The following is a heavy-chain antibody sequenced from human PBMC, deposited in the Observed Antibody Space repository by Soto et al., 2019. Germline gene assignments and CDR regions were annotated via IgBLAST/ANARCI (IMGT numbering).Heavy chain of an antibody. J-gene: IGHJ4*02. CDR1: LFSLITSGVG. Sequence: XGPTLLNPPQTLPLTCTFSLFSLITSGVGVGWIRQPPGKALEWLALIYWNDDKRYSPSLKSRLTITKDTSKNQVVLTMTNMDPVDTATYYCANVVQAAIRWYFDYWGQGTLVTVSS. CDR3: ANVVQAAIRWYFDY. D-gene: IGHD2-2*01. CDR2: IYWNDDK. V-gene: IGHV2-5*01.